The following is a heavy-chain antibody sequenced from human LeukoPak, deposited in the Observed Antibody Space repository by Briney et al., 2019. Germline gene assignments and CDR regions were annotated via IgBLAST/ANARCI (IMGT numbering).Heavy chain of an antibody. Sequence: GGSLRLSCVASGFIFSNYRMSWVRQVPGKGLEWVSAICGSGGSTYYADSVKGRFTISRDNFKNTLYLQMNSLRAEDTAVYYCAKDFVAVTTGYFDYWGQGTLVTAS. CDR3: AKDFVAVTTGYFDY. D-gene: IGHD4-17*01. CDR1: GFIFSNYR. J-gene: IGHJ4*02. V-gene: IGHV3-23*01. CDR2: ICGSGGST.